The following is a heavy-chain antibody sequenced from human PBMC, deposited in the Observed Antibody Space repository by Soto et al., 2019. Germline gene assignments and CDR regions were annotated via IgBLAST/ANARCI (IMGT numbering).Heavy chain of an antibody. Sequence: PSEPLAITCTVYGASIRGFYWSWIRKSAGKGLEWIGRIYATGTTDYNPSLKSRVMMSVDTSKKQFSLKLRSVTAADTAVYYCVRDGTKTLRDWFDPWGQGISVTVSS. CDR3: VRDGTKTLRDWFDP. V-gene: IGHV4-4*07. CDR2: IYATGTT. CDR1: GASIRGFY. D-gene: IGHD1-1*01. J-gene: IGHJ5*02.